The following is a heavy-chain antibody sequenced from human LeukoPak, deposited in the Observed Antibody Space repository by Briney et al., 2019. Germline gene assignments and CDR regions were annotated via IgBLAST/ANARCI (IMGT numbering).Heavy chain of an antibody. J-gene: IGHJ3*02. CDR1: GYTFTGYY. D-gene: IGHD5-24*01. CDR2: INPNSGGT. V-gene: IGHV1-2*02. CDR3: ARGSRRDGYNRRRDDAFDI. Sequence: GASVKVSCKASGYTFTGYYMHWVRQAPGQGLEWMGWINPNSGGTNYAQKFQGRVTMTRDTSISTAYMELSRLRSDDTAVYYCARGSRRDGYNRRRDDAFDIWGQGTMVTVSS.